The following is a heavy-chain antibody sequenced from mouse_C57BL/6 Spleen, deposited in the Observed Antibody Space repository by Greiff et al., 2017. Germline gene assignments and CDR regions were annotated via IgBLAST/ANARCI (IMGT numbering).Heavy chain of an antibody. Sequence: QVPLQQPGAELVKPGASVKVSCKASGYTFTSYWMHWVKQRPGQGLEWIGRIHPSDSDTNSNQKFKGKATLTVDKSSSTAYMQLSRLTSEDAAVYYCAIDYYGQGFAYWGQGTLVTVSA. CDR2: IHPSDSDT. D-gene: IGHD1-1*01. V-gene: IGHV1-74*01. CDR3: AIDYYGQGFAY. J-gene: IGHJ3*01. CDR1: GYTFTSYW.